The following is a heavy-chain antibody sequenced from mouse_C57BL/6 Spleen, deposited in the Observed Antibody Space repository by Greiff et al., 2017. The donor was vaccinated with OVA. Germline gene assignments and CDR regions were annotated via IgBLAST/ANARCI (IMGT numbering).Heavy chain of an antibody. D-gene: IGHD1-1*01. J-gene: IGHJ2*01. CDR3: TRVYYYGSSPYYFDY. Sequence: EVKLMESGEGLVKPGGSLKLSCAASGFTFSSYAMSWVRQTPEKRLEWVAYISSGGDYIYYADTVKGRFTISRDNARNTLYLQMSSLKSEDTAMYYCTRVYYYGSSPYYFDYWGQGTTLTVSS. CDR2: ISSGGDYI. CDR1: GFTFSSYA. V-gene: IGHV5-9-1*02.